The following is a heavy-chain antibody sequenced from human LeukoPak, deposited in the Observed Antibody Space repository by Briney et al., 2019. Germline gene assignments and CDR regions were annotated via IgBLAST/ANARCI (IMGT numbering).Heavy chain of an antibody. V-gene: IGHV4-61*02. CDR3: ARHGAQGKLVVVPAAKYNWFDP. J-gene: IGHJ5*02. CDR1: GGSISSGSYY. Sequence: KTSETLSLTCTVSGGSISSGSYYWSWIRQPAGKGLEWIGRIYTSGSTNYNPSLKSRVTISVDTSKNQFSLKLSSVTAADTAVYYCARHGAQGKLVVVPAAKYNWFDPWGQGTLVTVSS. D-gene: IGHD2-2*01. CDR2: IYTSGST.